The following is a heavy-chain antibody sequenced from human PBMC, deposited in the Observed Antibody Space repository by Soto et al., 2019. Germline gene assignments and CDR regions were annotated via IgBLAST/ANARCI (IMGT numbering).Heavy chain of an antibody. CDR3: ARGFGDGWYGGPDY. V-gene: IGHV3-7*01. J-gene: IGHJ4*02. D-gene: IGHD6-19*01. CDR1: GFTFSRYW. CDR2: IDRDGSER. Sequence: EVQLVESGGGLVQPGGSLRLSCAASGFTFSRYWMNWVRQAPGKGLEWVASIDRDGSERWYVASVKGRFTISRDNAENSLSLQMNSLRVEDTAVYYCARGFGDGWYGGPDYWGQGTLVTVSS.